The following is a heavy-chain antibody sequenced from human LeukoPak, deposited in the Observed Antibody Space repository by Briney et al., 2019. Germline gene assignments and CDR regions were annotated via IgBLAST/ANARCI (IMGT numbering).Heavy chain of an antibody. V-gene: IGHV5-51*01. J-gene: IGHJ5*01. CDR2: IYPGDSDT. CDR3: ARPGRDGYNCFDS. Sequence: GESLKISCKGSGYSFTTYWIGWVRQMPGKGLEWMGIIYPGDSDTKYGPSLQGQVTISADKSISTAYLQWSSLKASDTAMYYCARPGRDGYNCFDSWGQGTLVTVSS. D-gene: IGHD5-24*01. CDR1: GYSFTTYW.